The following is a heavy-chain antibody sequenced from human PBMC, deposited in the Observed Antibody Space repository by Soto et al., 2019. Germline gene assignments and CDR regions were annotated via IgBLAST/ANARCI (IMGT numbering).Heavy chain of an antibody. CDR2: ISPGSRYP. J-gene: IGHJ5*02. CDR3: VRGGGGGLFDP. CDR1: GFTFGDSY. Sequence: PGGSLRLSCAGSGFTFGDSYMSWSRQAPGKGLEWLSYISPGSRYPAYADSVKGRFTISRDNAERSLYLQMMSLTAEDTAIYYCVRGGGGGLFDPWGQGTMVTVSS. V-gene: IGHV3-11*06. D-gene: IGHD2-15*01.